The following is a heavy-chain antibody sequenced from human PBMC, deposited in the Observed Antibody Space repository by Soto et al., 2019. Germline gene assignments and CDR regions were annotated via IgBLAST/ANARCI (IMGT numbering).Heavy chain of an antibody. CDR2: INHSGST. CDR1: GGSFSGYY. CDR3: ASSSLGYYLDY. Sequence: QVQLQQWGAGLLKPSETLSLTCAVYGGSFSGYYWSWIRQPPGKGLEWIGEINHSGSTNYNPSLKSRVTISVDTSKNQFSLKLSSVTAADTAVYYCASSSLGYYLDYWGQGTLVTVSS. J-gene: IGHJ4*02. D-gene: IGHD6-13*01. V-gene: IGHV4-34*01.